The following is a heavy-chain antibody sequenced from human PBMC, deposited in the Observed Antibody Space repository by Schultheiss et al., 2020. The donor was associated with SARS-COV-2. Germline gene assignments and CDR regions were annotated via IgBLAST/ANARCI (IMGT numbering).Heavy chain of an antibody. D-gene: IGHD5-24*01. J-gene: IGHJ6*02. CDR2: IYHSGST. CDR3: ARGTRGDGYHLNYYYYGMDV. CDR1: DGSFSDYY. Sequence: GSLRLSCAVSDGSFSDYYWTWIRQPPGKGLEWIGSIYHSGSTYYNPSLKSRVTISVDTSKNQFSLKLSSVTAADTAVYYCARGTRGDGYHLNYYYYGMDVWGQGTTVTVSS. V-gene: IGHV4-34*01.